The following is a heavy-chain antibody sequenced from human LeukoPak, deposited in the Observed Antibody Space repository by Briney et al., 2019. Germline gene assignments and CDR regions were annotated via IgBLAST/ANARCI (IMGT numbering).Heavy chain of an antibody. CDR1: GYTFTGYY. D-gene: IGHD6-13*01. CDR3: ARALTIAAARPKYYYYMDV. Sequence: ASVKVSCKASGYTFTGYYMHWVRQALGQGLEWMGWINPNSGGTNYAQKFQGRVTMTRDTSISTAYMELSRLRSDDTAVYYCARALTIAAARPKYYYYMDVWGKGTAVTVSS. J-gene: IGHJ6*03. V-gene: IGHV1-2*02. CDR2: INPNSGGT.